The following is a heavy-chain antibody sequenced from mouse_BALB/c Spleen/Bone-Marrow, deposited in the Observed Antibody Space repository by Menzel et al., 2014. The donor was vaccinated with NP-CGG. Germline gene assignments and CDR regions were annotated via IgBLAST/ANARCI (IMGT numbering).Heavy chain of an antibody. CDR3: SRLGYYGGFAY. CDR2: INPDSSTI. CDR1: GFDFSRYW. Sequence: EVKLMESGGGLVQPGGSLELSCAASGFDFSRYWMSWVRQAPGKGLEWIGEINPDSSTINYTPSLKDKFIISRDNAKNTLYLQMSKVRSEDTALYYCSRLGYYGGFAYWGQGTLVTVSA. D-gene: IGHD2-3*01. J-gene: IGHJ3*01. V-gene: IGHV4-1*02.